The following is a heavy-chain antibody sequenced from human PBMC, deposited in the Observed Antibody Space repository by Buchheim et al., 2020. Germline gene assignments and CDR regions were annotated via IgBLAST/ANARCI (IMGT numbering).Heavy chain of an antibody. Sequence: QLQLQEAGPGLVMPSETLSLTCTVSGVSISSSSDYWTWIRQPPGKGLEWIGNIYYSGNTYYKPSLRSRVTVSVDTSTTQFSLQVFSVTAADTAVYYCARSRGYYYDTSGHDWFDTWGQGIL. CDR2: IYYSGNT. CDR3: ARSRGYYYDTSGHDWFDT. V-gene: IGHV4-39*01. D-gene: IGHD3-22*01. CDR1: GVSISSSSDY. J-gene: IGHJ5*02.